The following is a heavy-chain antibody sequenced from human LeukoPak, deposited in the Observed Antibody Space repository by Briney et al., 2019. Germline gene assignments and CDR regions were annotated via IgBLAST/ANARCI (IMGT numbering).Heavy chain of an antibody. CDR1: GFTFSSYG. V-gene: IGHV3-30*03. J-gene: IGHJ4*02. D-gene: IGHD2-21*01. CDR2: ISYDGSNK. CDR3: VRDGPRTIPFDS. Sequence: GGSLRLSCAASGFTFSSYGMHWVRQAPGKGLEWVAVISYDGSNKYYADSVKGRFTISRDDAKSTLYLQMNSLRVEDTAVYYCVRDGPRTIPFDSWGQGTVVTVSS.